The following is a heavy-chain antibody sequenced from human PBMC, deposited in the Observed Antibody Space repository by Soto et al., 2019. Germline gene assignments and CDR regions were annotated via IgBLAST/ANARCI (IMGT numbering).Heavy chain of an antibody. CDR1: GGTFSSYA. Sequence: SVKVSCKASGGTFSSYAISWVRQAPGQGLEWMGGIIPIFGTANYAQKFQGRVTITADKSTSTAYMELSSLRSEDTAVYYCARDEDIVVVPAARDVYYYYGMDVWGQGTTVTVSS. J-gene: IGHJ6*02. CDR2: IIPIFGTA. V-gene: IGHV1-69*06. CDR3: ARDEDIVVVPAARDVYYYYGMDV. D-gene: IGHD2-2*01.